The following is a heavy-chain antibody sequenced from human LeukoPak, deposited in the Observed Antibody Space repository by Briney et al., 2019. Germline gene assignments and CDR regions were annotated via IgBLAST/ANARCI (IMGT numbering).Heavy chain of an antibody. CDR3: ARVAPAGIVATPDAFDI. CDR2: ISAYNGNT. Sequence: ASVKVSCKASGYTFTSYGISWVRQAPGQGLEWMGWISAYNGNTNYAQKLQGRVTMTTDTSTSTAYMELRSLRSDDTAVYYCARVAPAGIVATPDAFDIWGQGTMVTVSS. CDR1: GYTFTSYG. V-gene: IGHV1-18*01. D-gene: IGHD5-12*01. J-gene: IGHJ3*02.